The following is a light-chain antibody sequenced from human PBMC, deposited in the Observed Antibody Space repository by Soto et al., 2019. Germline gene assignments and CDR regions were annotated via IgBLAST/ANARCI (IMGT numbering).Light chain of an antibody. V-gene: IGLV2-11*01. J-gene: IGLJ1*01. CDR3: CSYAGTSRV. CDR2: DVS. Sequence: QSVLTQPRSVSGSPGQSVTISCTGTSSDVGGYDYVSWYQQHPDKAPKLMIYDVSTRPSGVPDRFFGSKSGNTASLTISGLQAEDEAEYYCCSYAGTSRVFGTGTKLTVL. CDR1: SSDVGGYDY.